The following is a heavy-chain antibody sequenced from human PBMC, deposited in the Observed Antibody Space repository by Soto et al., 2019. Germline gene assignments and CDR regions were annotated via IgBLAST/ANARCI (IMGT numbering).Heavy chain of an antibody. Sequence: QVQLVESGGGVVQPGTSLRLSCAASGFTFSDYGMHWVRQAPGKGLEWVAIIRNDGYSKYYADSVRGRFTISRDNSKNTQYLQMNSLRAEDTAVYYCARDIPKASSGSSWGGDYGLDVWGSGTTVTVCS. J-gene: IGHJ6*04. CDR2: IRNDGYSK. V-gene: IGHV3-33*01. CDR3: ARDIPKASSGSSWGGDYGLDV. CDR1: GFTFSDYG. D-gene: IGHD1-26*01.